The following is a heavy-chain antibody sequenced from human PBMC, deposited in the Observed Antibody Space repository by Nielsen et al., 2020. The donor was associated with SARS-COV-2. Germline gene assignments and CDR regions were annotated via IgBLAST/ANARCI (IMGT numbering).Heavy chain of an antibody. CDR1: GGSISSYY. CDR2: IYYSGST. D-gene: IGHD3-16*01. Sequence: SETLSLTCTVSGGSISSYYWSWIRQPPGKGLEWIGYIYYSGSTNYNPSLKSRVTISVDTSKNQFSLKLSSVTAADTAVYYCARVWGNWGAWYFDLWGRGTLVTVSS. CDR3: ARVWGNWGAWYFDL. J-gene: IGHJ2*01. V-gene: IGHV4-59*01.